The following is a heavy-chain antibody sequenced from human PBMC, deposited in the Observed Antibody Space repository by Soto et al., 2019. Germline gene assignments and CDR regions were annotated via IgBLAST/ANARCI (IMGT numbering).Heavy chain of an antibody. CDR3: AKTDWIDF. Sequence: EVQLVESGGGLVQPGGSLRLSCEASFSIRSYWMHWVRQAPGKGLEWVSRINNDESSTFYADSVEGRFTVSRDNAKNTLYLQMNSLRVEDTAMYYCAKTDWIDFWGQGTLVTVSS. CDR2: INNDESST. V-gene: IGHV3-74*01. J-gene: IGHJ5*01. D-gene: IGHD2-21*02. CDR1: FSIRSYW.